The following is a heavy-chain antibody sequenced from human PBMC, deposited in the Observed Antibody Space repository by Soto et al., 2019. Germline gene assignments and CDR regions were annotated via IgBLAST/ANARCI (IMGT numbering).Heavy chain of an antibody. CDR3: ARDTGYYDFWSGPRPDYYGMDV. Sequence: PSETLSLTCTVSGGSISSGGYYWSWIRQHPGKGLEWIGYIYYSGSTYYNPSLKSRVTISVDTSKNQFSLKLSSVTAADTAVYYCARDTGYYDFWSGPRPDYYGMDVWGQGTTVTVSS. CDR1: GGSISSGGYY. CDR2: IYYSGST. D-gene: IGHD3-3*01. V-gene: IGHV4-31*03. J-gene: IGHJ6*02.